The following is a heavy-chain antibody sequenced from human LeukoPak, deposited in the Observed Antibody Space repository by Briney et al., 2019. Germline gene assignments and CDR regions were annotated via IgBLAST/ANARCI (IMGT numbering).Heavy chain of an antibody. CDR1: GFTFSSYE. CDR2: ISSSGSTI. CDR3: ARGFDDSSGYLSAFDI. D-gene: IGHD3-22*01. Sequence: PGGSLRLSCAASGFTFSSYEMNWVRQAPGKGLEWVSYISSSGSTIYYADSVKGRFTISRDNAKNSLYLQMNSLRAEDTAVYYCARGFDDSSGYLSAFDIWGQGTMVTVSS. V-gene: IGHV3-48*03. J-gene: IGHJ3*02.